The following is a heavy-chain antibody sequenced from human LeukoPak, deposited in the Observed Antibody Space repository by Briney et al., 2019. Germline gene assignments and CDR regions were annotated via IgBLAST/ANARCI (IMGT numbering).Heavy chain of an antibody. Sequence: KTGGSLRLSCAASGFTFSSYSMNWVRQAPGKGLEWVSSISSSSSYIYYADSVKGRFTISRDNAKNSLYLQMNSLRAEDTAVYYCARGGQLLAKNWFDPWGQGTLVTVSS. CDR2: ISSSSSYI. CDR1: GFTFSSYS. D-gene: IGHD2-2*01. J-gene: IGHJ5*02. V-gene: IGHV3-21*01. CDR3: ARGGQLLAKNWFDP.